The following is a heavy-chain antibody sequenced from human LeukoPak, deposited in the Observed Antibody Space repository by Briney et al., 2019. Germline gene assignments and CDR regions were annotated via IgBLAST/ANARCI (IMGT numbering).Heavy chain of an antibody. V-gene: IGHV4-59*01. D-gene: IGHD1-26*01. CDR2: IYYSGIT. CDR1: GGSISSYY. J-gene: IGHJ4*02. CDR3: ARSTYSGSYRIDY. Sequence: NPSETLSLTCTVSGGSISSYYWSWIRQPPGKGLEWIGYIYYSGITNYNPSLKSRVTISIDTSKNQFSLKLSSVTAADAAVYYCARSTYSGSYRIDYWGQGTLVTVSS.